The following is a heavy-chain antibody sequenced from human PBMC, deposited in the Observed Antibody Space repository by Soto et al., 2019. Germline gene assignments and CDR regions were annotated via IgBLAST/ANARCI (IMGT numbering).Heavy chain of an antibody. V-gene: IGHV3-23*01. J-gene: IGHJ4*02. CDR3: AKVVDYDSTGYYSHLDH. Sequence: SLSLSFAAAGFTFSDYYMTWVRQAPGKGLEWVSVIGASGSSTFHADSVKGRFTISRDNSKNTLFLQMNSLRAEDTAVYYCAKVVDYDSTGYYSHLDHWGQGTLVKVSS. D-gene: IGHD3-22*01. CDR1: GFTFSDYY. CDR2: IGASGSST.